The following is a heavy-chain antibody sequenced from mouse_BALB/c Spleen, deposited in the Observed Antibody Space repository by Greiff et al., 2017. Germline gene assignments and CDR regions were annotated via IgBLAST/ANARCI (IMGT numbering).Heavy chain of an antibody. Sequence: EVQLQQSGAELVKPGASVKLSCTASGFNIKDTYMHWVKQRPEQGLEWIGRIDPANGNTKYDPKFQGKATITADTSSNTAYLQLSSLTSEDTAVYYCAPIYYDYAGGGGFDYWGQGTTLTVSS. D-gene: IGHD2-4*01. V-gene: IGHV14-3*02. J-gene: IGHJ2*01. CDR1: GFNIKDTY. CDR2: IDPANGNT. CDR3: APIYYDYAGGGGFDY.